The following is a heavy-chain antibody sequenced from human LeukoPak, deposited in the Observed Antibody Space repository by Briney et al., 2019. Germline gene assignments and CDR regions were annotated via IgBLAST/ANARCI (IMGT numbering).Heavy chain of an antibody. Sequence: ASVKVSCKASGYTFTSYDISWVRQAPGQGFEWMAWISTSNWDTNFAERFQGRVSLTTDTSTNIVYMDLKNLTSDDTAVFYCARHLNYWSGYPPDYWGQGTLVTVSS. D-gene: IGHD3-3*01. CDR2: ISTSNWDT. CDR3: ARHLNYWSGYPPDY. CDR1: GYTFTSYD. J-gene: IGHJ4*02. V-gene: IGHV1-18*04.